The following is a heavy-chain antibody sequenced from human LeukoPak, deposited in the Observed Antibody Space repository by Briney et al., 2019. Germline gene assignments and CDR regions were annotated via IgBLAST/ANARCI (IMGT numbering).Heavy chain of an antibody. J-gene: IGHJ3*02. Sequence: SETLSLTCTVSGGSISNYYWSWIRQPPGKGLEWIGSIYYSGSTNYNPSLKSRVTISVDTSKNQFSLKLSSVTAADTAVYYCARYYDSSGYYYKNAFDIWGQGTMVTVSS. CDR1: GGSISNYY. CDR3: ARYYDSSGYYYKNAFDI. CDR2: IYYSGST. V-gene: IGHV4-59*12. D-gene: IGHD3-22*01.